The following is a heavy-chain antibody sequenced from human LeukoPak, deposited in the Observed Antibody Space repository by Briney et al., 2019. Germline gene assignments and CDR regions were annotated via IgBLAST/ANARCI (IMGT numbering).Heavy chain of an antibody. CDR1: GFTFSSYR. V-gene: IGHV3-74*01. CDR3: ARELGYYYGSGSYYNPSSRAFFDI. CDR2: INSDGRST. D-gene: IGHD3-10*01. Sequence: GGSLRLSCAASGFTFSSYRMYWVRQAPGKGLVWVSRINSDGRSTTYADSVKGRFTISRDNAKNSLYLQMNSLRAEDTAVYYCARELGYYYGSGSYYNPSSRAFFDIWGQGTMVTVSS. J-gene: IGHJ3*02.